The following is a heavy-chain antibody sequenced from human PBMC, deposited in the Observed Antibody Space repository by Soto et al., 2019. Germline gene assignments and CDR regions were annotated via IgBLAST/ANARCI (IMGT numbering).Heavy chain of an antibody. J-gene: IGHJ6*03. CDR3: ARLPTAPPAWYYYYYMDV. D-gene: IGHD1-1*01. CDR1: GFTVSSNY. V-gene: IGHV3-66*04. Sequence: EVQLVESGGGLVQPGGSLRLSCAASGFTVSSNYMSWVRQAPGKGLEWVSVIYSGGSTYYADSVKGRFTISRDNSKNTLYLQMNSLRAEDTAVYYCARLPTAPPAWYYYYYMDVWGKGTTVTVSS. CDR2: IYSGGST.